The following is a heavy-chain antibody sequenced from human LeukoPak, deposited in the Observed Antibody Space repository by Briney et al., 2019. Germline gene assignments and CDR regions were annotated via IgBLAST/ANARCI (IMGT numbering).Heavy chain of an antibody. Sequence: GGSLRLSCAASGFTFHNNGMSWVRQAPGKGLEWVSAISGSSRSTYHAESVKGRFTISRDNSKNTLYLQMNSPRAEDTAVYYCARVRVGYSDYWGQGTLVTVSS. D-gene: IGHD4-23*01. V-gene: IGHV3-23*01. CDR1: GFTFHNNG. CDR2: ISGSSRST. J-gene: IGHJ4*02. CDR3: ARVRVGYSDY.